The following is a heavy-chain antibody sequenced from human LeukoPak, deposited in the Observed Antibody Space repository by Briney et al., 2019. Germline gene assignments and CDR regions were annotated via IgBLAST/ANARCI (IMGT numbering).Heavy chain of an antibody. D-gene: IGHD2-15*01. V-gene: IGHV3-23*01. Sequence: GGSLRLSCAASGFTFTSYAMSWVRQAPGKGLEWVSAISGSGGSTYYADSVKGRFTISRDNSKNTLYLQMNSLRAEDTAVYYCATIGYCSGGSCYSAYFDYWGQGTLVTVSS. J-gene: IGHJ4*02. CDR2: ISGSGGST. CDR1: GFTFTSYA. CDR3: ATIGYCSGGSCYSAYFDY.